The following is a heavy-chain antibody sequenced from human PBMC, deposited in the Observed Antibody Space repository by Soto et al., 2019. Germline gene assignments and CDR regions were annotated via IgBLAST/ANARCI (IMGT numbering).Heavy chain of an antibody. CDR1: GFTFSSYA. J-gene: IGHJ4*02. D-gene: IGHD5-12*01. Sequence: QVQLVESGGGVVQPGRSLRLSCAASGFTFSSYAMHWVRQAPGKGLEWVAVISYDGSNKYYADSVKGRFTISRDNSKNTLYMQMNSLRAEDTAVYYGARDGRGGDGYNYVYFDYWGQGTLVTVSS. CDR3: ARDGRGGDGYNYVYFDY. CDR2: ISYDGSNK. V-gene: IGHV3-30-3*01.